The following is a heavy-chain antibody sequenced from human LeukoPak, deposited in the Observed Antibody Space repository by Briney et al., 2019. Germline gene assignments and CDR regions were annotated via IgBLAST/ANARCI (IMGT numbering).Heavy chain of an antibody. V-gene: IGHV1-2*02. Sequence: GASVKVSCKASGYTFTGYYMHWVRQAPGQGLEWMGWINPNSGGTNYAQKFQGRVTMTRDTSISTAYMELSRLRSDDTAVYYCARVRFGVGPPPDYWGQGTLVTVSS. D-gene: IGHD3-3*01. J-gene: IGHJ4*02. CDR3: ARVRFGVGPPPDY. CDR2: INPNSGGT. CDR1: GYTFTGYY.